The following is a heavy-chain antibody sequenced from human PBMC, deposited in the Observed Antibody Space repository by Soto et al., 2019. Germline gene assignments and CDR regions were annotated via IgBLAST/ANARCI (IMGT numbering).Heavy chain of an antibody. D-gene: IGHD3-22*01. CDR1: GFTFSSYS. Sequence: EVQLVESGGGLVKPGGSLRLSCAASGFTFSSYSMNWVRQAPGKGLEWVSSISSSSSYIYYADSVKGRFTISRDKAKNSLYLQMNSLRAEETAVYYCARAIYYYDPGFDPWGHGTLVTVSS. CDR2: ISSSSSYI. CDR3: ARAIYYYDPGFDP. J-gene: IGHJ5*02. V-gene: IGHV3-21*01.